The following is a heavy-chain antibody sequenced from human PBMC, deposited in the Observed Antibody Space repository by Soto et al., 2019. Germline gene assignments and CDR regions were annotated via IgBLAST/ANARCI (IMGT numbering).Heavy chain of an antibody. V-gene: IGHV4-59*01. CDR1: GGSISSYY. J-gene: IGHJ4*02. CDR3: ARDPHY. CDR2: IYSSGST. Sequence: QVQLQESGPGLVKPSETLSLTCTVSGGSISSYYWSWIRQPPGKGLEWIGFIYSSGSTNYNPSLKSRVTMSVDTSKNQFSLKLTSVTAADTAVYYCARDPHYWGQGTLVTVSS.